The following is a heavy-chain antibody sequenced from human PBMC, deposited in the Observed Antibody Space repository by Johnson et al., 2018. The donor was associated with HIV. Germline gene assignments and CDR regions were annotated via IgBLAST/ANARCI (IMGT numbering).Heavy chain of an antibody. CDR1: GFTVSSNY. CDR2: IYSGGIT. CDR3: AKDRGSYYFYAFDI. J-gene: IGHJ3*02. V-gene: IGHV3-53*01. D-gene: IGHD1-26*01. Sequence: VQLVESGGGLIQPGGSLRLSCAASGFTVSSNYMSWVRQAPGKGLEWVSLIYSGGITYYADSVKGRFTISRDNSKNTLYLQMNSLRAEDTAVYYCAKDRGSYYFYAFDIWGQGTMVTVSS.